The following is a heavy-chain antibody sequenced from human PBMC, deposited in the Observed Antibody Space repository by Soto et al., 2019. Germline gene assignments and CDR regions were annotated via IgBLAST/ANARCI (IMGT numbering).Heavy chain of an antibody. CDR3: AKSGQFDN. CDR2: ISSGGDKT. CDR1: GFTFTSYG. D-gene: IGHD3-10*01. Sequence: WGSLRLSCAASGFTFTSYGMSWVRQAPGKGLEWVSTISSGGDKTYYADSVKGRFTISRDNSKNTQNLQMNSLTVEDTAVYYCAKSGQFDNCGQGILVTVS. J-gene: IGHJ5*02. V-gene: IGHV3-23*01.